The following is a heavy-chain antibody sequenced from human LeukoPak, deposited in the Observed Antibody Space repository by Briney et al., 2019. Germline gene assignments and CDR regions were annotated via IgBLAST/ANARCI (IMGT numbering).Heavy chain of an antibody. CDR2: ISAYNDNT. CDR3: ARVDYYDSTGYHADY. V-gene: IGHV1-18*01. D-gene: IGHD3-22*01. CDR1: GYTFTRYG. J-gene: IGHJ4*02. Sequence: ASVRVSCKASGYTFTRYGMSWVRQAPGQGLEGMIWISAYNDNTNYAQKLQGRVTMTTDTSTSTAYMELRRLRSDDTAVYYCARVDYYDSTGYHADYWGQGNLVTVSS.